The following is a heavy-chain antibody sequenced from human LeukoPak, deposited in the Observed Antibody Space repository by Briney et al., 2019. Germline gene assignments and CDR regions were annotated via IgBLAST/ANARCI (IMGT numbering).Heavy chain of an antibody. Sequence: SETLSLTCTVSGGSISSSSYYWGWIRQPPGKGLKWIGSSYYSGSTNYNPSLKSRVTMSIDTSKNQFSLKLSSVTAEDTAVYCCAREGDDILTGYPARNFDYWGQGTLVTVSS. CDR1: GGSISSSSYY. V-gene: IGHV4-39*07. CDR3: AREGDDILTGYPARNFDY. CDR2: SYYSGST. J-gene: IGHJ4*02. D-gene: IGHD3-9*01.